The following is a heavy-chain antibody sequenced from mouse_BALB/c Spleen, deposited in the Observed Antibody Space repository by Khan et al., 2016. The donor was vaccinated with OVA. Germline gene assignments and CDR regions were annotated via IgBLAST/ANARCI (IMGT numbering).Heavy chain of an antibody. CDR1: GYTFTNYW. J-gene: IGHJ2*01. Sequence: QVQLKQSGAELARPGTSVKLSCKASGYTFTNYWMQWVKQRPGQGLEWIGTTYPGNGDTRYTQNFKVKATLTADKSSNTAYMQLSSLASEDSAVYCGTRGGITAGYFDYWGLGTTLTVSS. CDR3: TRGGITAGYFDY. CDR2: TYPGNGDT. V-gene: IGHV1-87*01. D-gene: IGHD1-1*01.